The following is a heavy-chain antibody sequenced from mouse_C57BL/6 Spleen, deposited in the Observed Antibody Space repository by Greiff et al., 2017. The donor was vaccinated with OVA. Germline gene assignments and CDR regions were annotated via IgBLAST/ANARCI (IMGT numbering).Heavy chain of an antibody. D-gene: IGHD2-3*01. CDR3: ARDGYYDYAMDY. CDR1: GFTFSDYY. J-gene: IGHJ4*01. CDR2: ISNGGGST. V-gene: IGHV5-12*01. Sequence: EVKLMESGGGLVQPGGSLKLSCAASGFTFSDYYMYWVRQTPEKRLEWVAYISNGGGSTYYPDTVKGRFTISRDNAKNTLYLQMSRLKSEDSAMYYCARDGYYDYAMDYWGQGTSVTVSS.